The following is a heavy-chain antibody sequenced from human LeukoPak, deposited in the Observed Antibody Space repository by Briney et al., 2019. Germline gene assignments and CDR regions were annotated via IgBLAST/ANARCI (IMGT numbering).Heavy chain of an antibody. CDR1: GFTFSSYW. J-gene: IGHJ6*02. D-gene: IGHD3-16*01. Sequence: GGSLRLSCAASGFTFSSYWMNWARQAPGRGLEWVASINHNGSVNYYVDSVKGRFTISRDNAKNSLYLQMSNLRAEDTAVYFCARGGGLDVWGQGATVTVSS. CDR2: INHNGSVN. V-gene: IGHV3-7*03. CDR3: ARGGGLDV.